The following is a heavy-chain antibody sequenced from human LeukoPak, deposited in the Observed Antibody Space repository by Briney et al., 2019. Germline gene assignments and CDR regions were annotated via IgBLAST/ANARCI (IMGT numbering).Heavy chain of an antibody. CDR2: ISGSGGST. CDR3: ARAARRQLHLYFDY. D-gene: IGHD6-6*01. V-gene: IGHV3-23*01. CDR1: GFTFSSYA. J-gene: IGHJ4*02. Sequence: PGGSLRLSCAASGFTFSSYAMSWVRQAPGKGLEWVSAISGSGGSTYYADSVKGRFTISRDNSKNSLYLQMNSLRAEDTAVYCCARAARRQLHLYFDYWGQGTLVTVSS.